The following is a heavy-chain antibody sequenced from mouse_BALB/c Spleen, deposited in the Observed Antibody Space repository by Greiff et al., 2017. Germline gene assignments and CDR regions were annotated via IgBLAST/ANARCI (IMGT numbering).Heavy chain of an antibody. CDR2: IYPGNSDT. J-gene: IGHJ2*01. Sequence: VQLQQSGAELVRPGSSVKISCKASGYTFTSYWMHWVKQRPGQGLEWIGAIYPGNSDTSYNQKFKGKAKLTAVTSTSTAYMELSSLTNEDSAVYYCTRELGLRFDYWGQGTTLTVSS. V-gene: IGHV1-5*01. CDR3: TRELGLRFDY. CDR1: GYTFTSYW. D-gene: IGHD3-1*01.